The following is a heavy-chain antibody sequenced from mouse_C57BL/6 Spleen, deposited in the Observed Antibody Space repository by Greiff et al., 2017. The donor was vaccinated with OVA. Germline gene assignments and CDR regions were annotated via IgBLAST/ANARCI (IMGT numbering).Heavy chain of an antibody. Sequence: EVQRVESVAELVRPGASVKLSCTASGFNIKNTYMHWVKQRPEQGLEWIGRIDPANGNTKYAPKFQGKATITADTSSNTAYLQLSSLTSEDTAIYYCARNSNYVGWYFDVWGTGTTVTVSS. CDR3: ARNSNYVGWYFDV. V-gene: IGHV14-3*01. D-gene: IGHD2-5*01. J-gene: IGHJ1*03. CDR2: IDPANGNT. CDR1: GFNIKNTY.